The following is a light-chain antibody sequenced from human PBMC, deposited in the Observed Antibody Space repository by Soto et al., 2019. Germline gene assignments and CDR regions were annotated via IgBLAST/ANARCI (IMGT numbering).Light chain of an antibody. Sequence: QSALTQPASVSGSPGQSITISCTGTSSDVGGYNYVSWYQQHPGKAPKLMIYEVSNRPSGVSHRFSGSQSGNTASLTISGLQAEYEAEYYCSSYTSSPTHVGFGGGTKRTV. J-gene: IGLJ2*01. V-gene: IGLV2-14*01. CDR2: EVS. CDR1: SSDVGGYNY. CDR3: SSYTSSPTHVG.